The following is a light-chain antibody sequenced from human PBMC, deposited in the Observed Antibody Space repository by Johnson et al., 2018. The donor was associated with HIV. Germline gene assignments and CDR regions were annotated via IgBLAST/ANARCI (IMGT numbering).Light chain of an antibody. J-gene: IGLJ1*01. Sequence: QSVLTQPPSVSAAPGQKVTISCSGSSSNIGNNYVSWYQQLPGTAPKLLIYENNKRPSGIPDRLSGSKSGTSATLGITGLQTGDEAEYYCGTWDSSLSAYVFGTGTKVTVL. V-gene: IGLV1-51*02. CDR3: GTWDSSLSAYV. CDR1: SSNIGNNY. CDR2: ENN.